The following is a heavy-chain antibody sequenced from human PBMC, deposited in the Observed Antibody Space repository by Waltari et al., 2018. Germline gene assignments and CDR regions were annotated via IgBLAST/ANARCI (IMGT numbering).Heavy chain of an antibody. Sequence: EVQLVESGGGVVQPGGSLRLSCAASGFTFVNNGLNWVRQAPGKGLEWVSFISGSGSAKNYADSVKGRFTISRDNARNSLFLQMDSLRAEDTAVYYCARLPHDSQPGPWGHGDPGHRLL. V-gene: IGHV3-48*03. J-gene: IGHJ5*02. CDR2: ISGSGSAK. D-gene: IGHD1-1*01. CDR1: GFTFVNNG. CDR3: ARLPHDSQPGP.